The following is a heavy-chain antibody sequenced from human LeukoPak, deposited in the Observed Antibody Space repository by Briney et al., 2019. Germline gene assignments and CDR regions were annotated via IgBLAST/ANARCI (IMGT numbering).Heavy chain of an antibody. CDR1: GFTFSSYA. CDR3: ANRGLPDSSGYYYPLPYFDY. Sequence: GRSLRLSCAASGFTFSSYAMHWVRQAPGKGLEWVAVISYDGSNKYYADSVKGRFTISRDNSKNTLYLQMNSLRAEDTAVYYCANRGLPDSSGYYYPLPYFDYWGQGTLVTVSS. V-gene: IGHV3-30-3*01. D-gene: IGHD3-22*01. CDR2: ISYDGSNK. J-gene: IGHJ4*02.